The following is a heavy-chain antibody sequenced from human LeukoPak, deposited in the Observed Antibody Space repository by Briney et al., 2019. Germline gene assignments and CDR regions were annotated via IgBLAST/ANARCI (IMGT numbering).Heavy chain of an antibody. CDR3: ARDRSAARGASWFDP. CDR2: LHTSGST. Sequence: SETLSLTCTVSGGSISSYYWSWIRQPAGEGLEWIGRLHTSGSTHYNPSLKSRVTMSVDTSKNQFSLKLSSVTAADTAVYYCARDRSAARGASWFDPWGQGTLVTVSS. CDR1: GGSISSYY. J-gene: IGHJ5*02. V-gene: IGHV4-4*07. D-gene: IGHD6-25*01.